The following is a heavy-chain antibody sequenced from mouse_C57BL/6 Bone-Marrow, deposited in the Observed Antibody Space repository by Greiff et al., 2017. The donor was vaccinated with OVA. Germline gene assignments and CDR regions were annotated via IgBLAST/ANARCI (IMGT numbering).Heavy chain of an antibody. D-gene: IGHD2-3*01. CDR3: ARMRWLQDYFDY. CDR2: IDPSDSYT. V-gene: IGHV1-50*01. CDR1: GYTFTSYW. Sequence: QVQLQQPGAELVKPGASVKLSCKASGYTFTSYWMQWVKQRPGQGLEWIGEIDPSDSYTNYNQKFKGKATLTVDTSSSTAYMQLSSLTSEDSAVYYCARMRWLQDYFDYWGQGTTLTVSS. J-gene: IGHJ2*01.